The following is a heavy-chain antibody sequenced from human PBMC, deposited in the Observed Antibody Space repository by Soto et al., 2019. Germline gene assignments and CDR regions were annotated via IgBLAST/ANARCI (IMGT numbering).Heavy chain of an antibody. J-gene: IGHJ4*02. CDR3: ARGTWIQLWGLDH. Sequence: SETLSLTCAVSGGSISSSNWWSWVRQPPGKGLEWIGEIYHSGSPHYNPSLHTRVTISVDKSKNQFSLTLGSVTAADTAVYYCARGTWIQLWGLDHWGQGTLVTVSS. CDR2: IYHSGSP. D-gene: IGHD5-18*01. CDR1: GGSISSSNW. V-gene: IGHV4-4*02.